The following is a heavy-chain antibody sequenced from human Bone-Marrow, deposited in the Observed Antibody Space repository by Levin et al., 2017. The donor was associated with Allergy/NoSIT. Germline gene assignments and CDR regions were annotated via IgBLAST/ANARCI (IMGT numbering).Heavy chain of an antibody. CDR2: IYWDDDK. D-gene: IGHD3-22*01. CDR3: AHRPFYYDSSGYDPTWFDP. CDR1: GFSLSTSGVG. J-gene: IGHJ5*02. Sequence: SGPTLVKPTQTLTLTCTFSGFSLSTSGVGVGWIRQPPGKALEWLALIYWDDDKRYSPSLKSRLTITKDTSKNQVVLTMTNMDPVDTATYYCAHRPFYYDSSGYDPTWFDPWGQGTLVTVSS. V-gene: IGHV2-5*02.